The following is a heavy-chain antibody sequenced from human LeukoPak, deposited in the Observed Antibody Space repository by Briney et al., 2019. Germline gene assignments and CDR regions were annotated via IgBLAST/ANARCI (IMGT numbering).Heavy chain of an antibody. CDR3: ARSPAGANYYLDV. J-gene: IGHJ6*03. Sequence: GGSLRLSCAASGFTFTSYEMNWVRQAPGKGLEWVSYISSSGSTTYYADSMKGRFTISRDNAKNSLYLQMNSLRAEDTAVYYCARSPAGANYYLDVWGKGTTVTVSS. D-gene: IGHD1-14*01. V-gene: IGHV3-48*03. CDR1: GFTFTSYE. CDR2: ISSSGSTT.